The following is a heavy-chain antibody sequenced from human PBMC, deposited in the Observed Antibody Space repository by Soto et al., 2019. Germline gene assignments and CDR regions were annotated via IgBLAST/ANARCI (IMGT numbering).Heavy chain of an antibody. J-gene: IGHJ6*02. CDR3: ARSYERVVEMATGYYYGMDV. D-gene: IGHD5-12*01. CDR2: IYPGDSDT. Sequence: PGESLKISCKGSGYSFTSYWIGWVRQMPGKGLEWMGIIYPGDSDTRYSPSFQGQVTISADKSISTAYLQWSSLKASDTAMYYCARSYERVVEMATGYYYGMDVWGQGTTVTVSS. CDR1: GYSFTSYW. V-gene: IGHV5-51*01.